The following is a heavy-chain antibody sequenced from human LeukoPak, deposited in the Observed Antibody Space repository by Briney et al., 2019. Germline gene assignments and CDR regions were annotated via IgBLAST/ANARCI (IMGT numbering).Heavy chain of an antibody. CDR1: GGSINSYY. CDR2: ILTGGNT. D-gene: IGHD2-21*02. V-gene: IGHV4-4*07. Sequence: SETLSLTCTVPGGSINSYYWSWIRQPAGKGLEWIGRILTGGNTNYNPSLKSRVTMSGDRSKNQFSLKLSSVTAADTAVYYCARVGDSATYFDYWGQGTLVTVSS. CDR3: ARVGDSATYFDY. J-gene: IGHJ4*02.